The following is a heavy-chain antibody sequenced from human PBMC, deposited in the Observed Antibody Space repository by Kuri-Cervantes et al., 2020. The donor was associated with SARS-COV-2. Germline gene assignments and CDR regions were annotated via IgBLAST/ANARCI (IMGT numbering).Heavy chain of an antibody. D-gene: IGHD3-3*01. CDR1: GFTFSSYS. CDR2: ISSSSSYI. CDR3: AKDQWTTIFGVVIDYFDY. Sequence: GESLKISCAASGFTFSSYSMNWVRQAPGKGLEWVSPISSSSSYIYYADSVKGRFTISRGNSKNTLYLQMNSLRAEDTAVYYCAKDQWTTIFGVVIDYFDYWGQGTLVTVSS. J-gene: IGHJ4*02. V-gene: IGHV3-21*04.